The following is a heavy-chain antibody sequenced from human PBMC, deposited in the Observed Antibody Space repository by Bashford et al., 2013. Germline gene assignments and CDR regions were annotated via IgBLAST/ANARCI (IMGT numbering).Heavy chain of an antibody. J-gene: IGHJ4*02. CDR2: IDPSEGST. V-gene: IGHV1-46*01. D-gene: IGHD6-13*01. CDR3: ARGFVAAADYDY. Sequence: VASVKVSCKASGYTFTSYYVNWVRQAPGQGLEWMGIIDPSEGSTNYAQKFQGRVTISVDTSKNQFSLKLSSVTAADTAVYYCARGFVAAADYDYWGPGTLVTVSS. CDR1: GYTFTSYY.